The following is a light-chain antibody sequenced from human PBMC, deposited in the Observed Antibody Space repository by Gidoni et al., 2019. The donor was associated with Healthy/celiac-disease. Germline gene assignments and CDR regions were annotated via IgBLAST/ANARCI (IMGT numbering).Light chain of an antibody. V-gene: IGKV3-11*01. CDR2: DAS. Sequence: EMQLTQYPATLSLSPGERATLACRASQSVSSYLAWYQQKPGQAPRLLIYDASNRATGIPARFSGSGSGTDFTLTISSLEPEDFAVYYCQQRSNWPPWLTFGGGTKVEIK. CDR1: QSVSSY. J-gene: IGKJ4*01. CDR3: QQRSNWPPWLT.